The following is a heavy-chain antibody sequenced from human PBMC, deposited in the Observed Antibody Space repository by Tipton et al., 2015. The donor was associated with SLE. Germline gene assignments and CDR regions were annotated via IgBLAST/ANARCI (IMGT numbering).Heavy chain of an antibody. Sequence: TLSLTCTVSGGSISSYYWSWIRQPPGKGLEWIGYIYYSGSTNYNPSPKSRVTISVDTSKNQFSLKLSSVTAADTAVYYCARSRDSSSYYYYYMDVWGKGTTVTVSS. CDR3: ARSRDSSSYYYYYMDV. J-gene: IGHJ6*03. V-gene: IGHV4-59*01. CDR2: IYYSGST. CDR1: GGSISSYY. D-gene: IGHD6-13*01.